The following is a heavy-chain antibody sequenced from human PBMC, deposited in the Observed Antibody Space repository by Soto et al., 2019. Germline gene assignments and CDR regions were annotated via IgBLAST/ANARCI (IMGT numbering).Heavy chain of an antibody. D-gene: IGHD1-7*01. CDR3: ARDRNYGYFGY. J-gene: IGHJ4*02. CDR2: IYYSGST. Sequence: NPLETLSLTCTVSGGSISSGDYYWSWIRQPPGKGLEWIGYIYYSGSTYYNPSLKSRVTISVDTSKNQFSLKLSSVTAADTAVYYCARDRNYGYFGYWGQGTLVTVSS. CDR1: GGSISSGDYY. V-gene: IGHV4-30-4*01.